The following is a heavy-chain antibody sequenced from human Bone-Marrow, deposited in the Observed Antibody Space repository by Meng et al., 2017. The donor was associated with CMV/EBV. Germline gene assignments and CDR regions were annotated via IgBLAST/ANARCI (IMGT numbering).Heavy chain of an antibody. CDR1: GFTFSSYA. CDR3: AKATYGDYVGWFDP. CDR2: ISGSGGST. Sequence: GESLKISCAASGFTFSSYAMGWVRQAPGKGLEWVSAISGSGGSTYYADSVKGRFTISRDNSKNTLYLQMNSLRAEDTAVYYCAKATYGDYVGWFDPWGQGTLVTVSS. D-gene: IGHD4-17*01. V-gene: IGHV3-23*01. J-gene: IGHJ5*02.